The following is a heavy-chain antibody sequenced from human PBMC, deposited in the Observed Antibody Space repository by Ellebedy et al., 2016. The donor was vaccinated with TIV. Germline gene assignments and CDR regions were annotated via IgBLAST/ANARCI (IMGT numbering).Heavy chain of an antibody. CDR2: IWFDGSTK. J-gene: IGHJ4*02. V-gene: IGHV3-33*01. CDR1: GFTFKAFA. CDR3: ARDSAITGLTSLDF. Sequence: GESLKISCVASGFTFKAFAMHWVRQAPGKGLEWVAGIWFDGSTKYYADSVKGRYTISRDNPKNTVHLQMNSLRAEDTAVYYCARDSAITGLTSLDFWGQGTLVTVSS. D-gene: IGHD1-20*01.